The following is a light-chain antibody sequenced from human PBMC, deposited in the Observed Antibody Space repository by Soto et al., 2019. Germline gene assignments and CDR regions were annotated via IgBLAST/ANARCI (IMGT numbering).Light chain of an antibody. V-gene: IGKV2-28*01. Sequence: DIVITQSPLSLAATPGGAGPSSFRSSQSLLYSNGYNYLDWYLQKPGQSPQLLIYLGSNRSSGVPDRFSGSGSGTDFTLKISRVEAEDVGIYYCMQALQLRKCGQGNTGDIK. J-gene: IGKJ1*01. CDR2: LGS. CDR1: QSLLYSNGYNY. CDR3: MQALQLRK.